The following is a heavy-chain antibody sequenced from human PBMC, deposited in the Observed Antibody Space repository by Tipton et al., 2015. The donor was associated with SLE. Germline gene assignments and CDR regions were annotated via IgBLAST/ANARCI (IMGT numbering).Heavy chain of an antibody. CDR2: ISDDGGRT. V-gene: IGHV3-64*01. CDR3: TRDPGQDYYNGLDV. J-gene: IGHJ6*02. CDR1: GFTFSGYP. Sequence: SLRLSCTASGFTFSGYPMHWVRQAPGQGLEYVSSISDDGGRTYYANSVKGRFIISRDNSKNTLYLQMNSLRAEDTAVYYCTRDPGQDYYNGLDVWGQGTTVTVSS.